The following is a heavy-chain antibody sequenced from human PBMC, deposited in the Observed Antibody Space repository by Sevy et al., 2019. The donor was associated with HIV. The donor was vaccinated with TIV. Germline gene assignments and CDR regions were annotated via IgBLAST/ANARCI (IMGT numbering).Heavy chain of an antibody. D-gene: IGHD2-21*02. CDR1: GFTFSDYY. V-gene: IGHV3-11*01. Sequence: GGSLRLSCAASGFTFSDYYMSWIRQAPGKGLEWVSYISSSSNSIYYADSVKGRFTVSRDNAKNSLYLQMNSLRGEDTAVYYCGSAGGDWDIDYWGQGTLVTVSS. J-gene: IGHJ4*02. CDR3: GSAGGDWDIDY. CDR2: ISSSSNSI.